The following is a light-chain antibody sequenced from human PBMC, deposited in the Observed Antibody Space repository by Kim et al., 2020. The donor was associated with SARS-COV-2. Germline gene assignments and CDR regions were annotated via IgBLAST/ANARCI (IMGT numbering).Light chain of an antibody. CDR1: QNILYSSTKRNY. V-gene: IGKV4-1*01. J-gene: IGKJ1*01. CDR2: WAS. CDR3: QRYDSAPRT. Sequence: DIVMTQSPDSLAVSLGERATINCKSSQNILYSSTKRNYLSWYQQKPGQSPKLLFYWASTRESGVPDRFSASGSGTDFTLTISSLQPEDVATYYCQRYDSAPRTFGQGTKVDIK.